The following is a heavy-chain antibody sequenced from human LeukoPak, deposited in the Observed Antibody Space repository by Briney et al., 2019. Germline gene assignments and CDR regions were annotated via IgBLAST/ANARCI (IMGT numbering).Heavy chain of an antibody. Sequence: GGSLRLSCAVSGITLSNYGMSWVRQAPGKGLEWVAGISGSGGSTNYAASVKGRFTISRDNPKNTLYLQMNSLRAEDTAVYFCAKRGVVIRVILVGFNKEAYYFDSWGQGALVTVSS. CDR2: ISGSGGST. J-gene: IGHJ4*02. CDR3: AKRGVVIRVILVGFNKEAYYFDS. CDR1: GITLSNYG. D-gene: IGHD3-22*01. V-gene: IGHV3-23*01.